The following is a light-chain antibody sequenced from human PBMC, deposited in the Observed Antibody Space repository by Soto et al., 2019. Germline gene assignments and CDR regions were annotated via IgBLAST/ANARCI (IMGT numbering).Light chain of an antibody. CDR2: DAS. Sequence: EVVLTQSPGTLSLSPGERATLSCRASQTVRNNFLAWYQQKPGRAPRPLIYDASNRAAGIPDRFSGSGSGTDFTLTISRLEPEDFAVYYCQQYGSSGTFGQGTKVDI. J-gene: IGKJ1*01. CDR3: QQYGSSGT. V-gene: IGKV3-20*01. CDR1: QTVRNNF.